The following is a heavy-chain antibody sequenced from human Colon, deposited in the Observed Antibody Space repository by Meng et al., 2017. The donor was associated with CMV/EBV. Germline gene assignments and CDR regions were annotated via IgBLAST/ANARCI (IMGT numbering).Heavy chain of an antibody. CDR2: ISPYNGDT. CDR3: ARELARGGY. J-gene: IGHJ4*02. CDR1: GYTFTNFG. Sequence: VQLVQPGAEVKKPGASVKVSCKTSGYTFTNFGISWVRQAPGQGLEWMAYISPYNGDTNYAQRFQGRVALTTDTSTSTVYMELGSLTSDDTAMYYCARELARGGYWGQGTLVTVSS. V-gene: IGHV1-18*01.